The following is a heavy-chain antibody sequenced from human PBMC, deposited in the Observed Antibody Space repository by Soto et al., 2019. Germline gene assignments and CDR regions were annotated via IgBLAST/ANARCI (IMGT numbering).Heavy chain of an antibody. CDR1: GFTFTSYG. D-gene: IGHD4-4*01. CDR3: ARSRDGYSLYFYYGMDG. Sequence: PLGSLRLSCAASGFTFTSYGMHWVRQAPGKGLEWMALILHDGSAEYYADSVKGRFTISRDNSKNTLYLQMNSLRAEDTAVYYCARSRDGYSLYFYYGMDGWGQVXTVTVYS. CDR2: ILHDGSAE. J-gene: IGHJ6*02. V-gene: IGHV3-30*03.